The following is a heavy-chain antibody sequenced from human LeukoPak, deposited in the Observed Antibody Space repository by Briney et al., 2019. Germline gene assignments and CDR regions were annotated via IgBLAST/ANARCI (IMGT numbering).Heavy chain of an antibody. CDR2: ISWNSGSI. CDR3: AKDVGSGDSSSYYYFDY. Sequence: GGSLRLSCAASGFTFDDYAMHWVRQAPGKGLEWVSGISWNSGSIGYADSVKGRFTISRDNAKNSLYLQMNSLRAEDTALYYCAKDVGSGDSSSYYYFDYWGQGTLVTVSS. D-gene: IGHD6-13*01. J-gene: IGHJ4*02. V-gene: IGHV3-9*01. CDR1: GFTFDDYA.